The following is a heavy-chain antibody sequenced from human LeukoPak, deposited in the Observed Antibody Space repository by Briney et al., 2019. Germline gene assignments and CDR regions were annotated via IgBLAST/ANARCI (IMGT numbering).Heavy chain of an antibody. J-gene: IGHJ4*02. Sequence: SETLSLTCTVSGGSISSYYWSWIRQPPGKGLEWIGYICYSGSTNYNPSLKSRVTISVDTSKNQFSLKLSSLTAAGTAVYYCARGTYGSSWQLEHFDYWGQGTLVTVSS. CDR3: ARGTYGSSWQLEHFDY. V-gene: IGHV4-59*01. CDR2: ICYSGST. D-gene: IGHD6-13*01. CDR1: GGSISSYY.